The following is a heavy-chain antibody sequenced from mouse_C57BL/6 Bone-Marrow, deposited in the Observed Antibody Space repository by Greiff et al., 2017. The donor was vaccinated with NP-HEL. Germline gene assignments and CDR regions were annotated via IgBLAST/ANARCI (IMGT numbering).Heavy chain of an antibody. V-gene: IGHV1-64*01. CDR2: IYPNSGST. CDR1: GYTFTSYW. J-gene: IGHJ2*01. CDR3: APQTGTGSYYFDY. D-gene: IGHD3-3*01. Sequence: QVHVKQPGAELVKPGASVKLSCKASGYTFTSYWMHWVKQRPGQGLEWIGMIYPNSGSTNYNEKFKGKATLTVDKSSSTAYMQRSSLTSEDSAVYYCAPQTGTGSYYFDYWGQGTTLAVSS.